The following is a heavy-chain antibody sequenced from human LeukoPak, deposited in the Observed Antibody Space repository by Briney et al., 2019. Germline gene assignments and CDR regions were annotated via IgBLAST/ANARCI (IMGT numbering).Heavy chain of an antibody. D-gene: IGHD3-10*01. Sequence: QPGGSLRLSCAASGFTFSSYAMSWVRQAPGKGLEWVSGISGSGGSTYYTDSVKGRFTISRGTSRNTLYLQMNSLTAEDTAVYYCAKEYGSGSYPADYWGQGTLVTVSS. CDR3: AKEYGSGSYPADY. J-gene: IGHJ4*02. CDR1: GFTFSSYA. V-gene: IGHV3-23*01. CDR2: ISGSGGST.